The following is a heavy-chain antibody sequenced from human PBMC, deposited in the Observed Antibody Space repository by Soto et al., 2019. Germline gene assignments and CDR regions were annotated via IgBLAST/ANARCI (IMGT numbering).Heavy chain of an antibody. V-gene: IGHV3-21*04. J-gene: IGHJ4*02. CDR1: GFTFSSYS. CDR3: ARSQSGGYDY. D-gene: IGHD3-10*01. Sequence: PVGSLRLSGAASGFTFSSYSMSWVRQAPGKGLEGGSSIISSSRYIYYADSVKGRFTISRDNAKNSLYLQMDSLRAEDTAVYYCARSQSGGYDYWGQGTLVTVSS. CDR2: IISSSRYI.